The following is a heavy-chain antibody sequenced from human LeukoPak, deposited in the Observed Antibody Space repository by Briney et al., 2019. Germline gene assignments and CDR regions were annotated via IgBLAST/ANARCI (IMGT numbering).Heavy chain of an antibody. CDR2: IGYTGDST. Sequence: GGSLRLSCAASGFTFSSHAMNWVRQAPGKGLEWVSGIGYTGDSTFYADSVKGRFTVSRDSSKNTLFLHMNSLRAEDTALYYCAKSPTVDAAFDIWGQGTMVTVSS. V-gene: IGHV3-23*01. D-gene: IGHD4-23*01. CDR3: AKSPTVDAAFDI. CDR1: GFTFSSHA. J-gene: IGHJ3*02.